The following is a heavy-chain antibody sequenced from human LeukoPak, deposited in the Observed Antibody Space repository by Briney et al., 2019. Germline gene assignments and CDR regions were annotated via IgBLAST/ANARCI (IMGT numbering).Heavy chain of an antibody. V-gene: IGHV4-39*01. D-gene: IGHD1-14*01. Sequence: SETLSLTCTVSGGSISNSNYYWGWIRQPPGKGLEWIGIISYSGVTYYNPSLKSRVTIFVDKSNNQISLNVTSVTAADTSVYYCARVPATGPYNYYFYGMDVWGHGTTVTVSS. J-gene: IGHJ6*02. CDR3: ARVPATGPYNYYFYGMDV. CDR2: ISYSGVT. CDR1: GGSISNSNYY.